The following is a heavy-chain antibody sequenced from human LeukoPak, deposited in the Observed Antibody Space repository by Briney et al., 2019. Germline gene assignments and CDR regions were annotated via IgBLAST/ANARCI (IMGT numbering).Heavy chain of an antibody. D-gene: IGHD3-3*01. Sequence: PSETLSLTCTVSGGSITTSNSYWGWIRQPPGKGLEWIGCIHHSGSTFYNPSLKSRVTISIDTSNNQFSLRLTSVTAADTAVYYCVRPNYDFWSGGFDPWGQGTLVTVSS. CDR1: GGSITTSNSY. J-gene: IGHJ5*02. CDR2: IHHSGST. CDR3: VRPNYDFWSGGFDP. V-gene: IGHV4-39*07.